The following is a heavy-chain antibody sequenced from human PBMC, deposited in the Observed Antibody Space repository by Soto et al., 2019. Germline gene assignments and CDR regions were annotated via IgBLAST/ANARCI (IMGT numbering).Heavy chain of an antibody. CDR3: ARVGVVPAAIGLYYYYGMDV. D-gene: IGHD2-2*02. CDR2: IYPGDSDT. J-gene: IGHJ6*02. V-gene: IGHV5-51*01. Sequence: ESLKISCKGSGYSFTSYWIGWVLHMPGKGLEWMGIIYPGDSDTRYSPSFQGQVTISADKSISTAYLQWSSLKASDTAMYYCARVGVVPAAIGLYYYYGMDVWGQGTTVTVSS. CDR1: GYSFTSYW.